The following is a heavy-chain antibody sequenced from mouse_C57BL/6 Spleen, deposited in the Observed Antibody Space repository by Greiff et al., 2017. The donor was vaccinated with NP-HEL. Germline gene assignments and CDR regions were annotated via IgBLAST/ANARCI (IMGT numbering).Heavy chain of an antibody. Sequence: DVMLVESGGGLVKPGGSLKLSCAASGFTFSDYGMHWVRQAPEKGLEWVAYISSGSSTIYYADTVKGRFTISRDNAKNTLFLQMTSLRSEDTAMYYCARQLRLPLFDYWGQGTTLTVSS. CDR1: GFTFSDYG. D-gene: IGHD3-2*02. CDR3: ARQLRLPLFDY. J-gene: IGHJ2*01. CDR2: ISSGSSTI. V-gene: IGHV5-17*01.